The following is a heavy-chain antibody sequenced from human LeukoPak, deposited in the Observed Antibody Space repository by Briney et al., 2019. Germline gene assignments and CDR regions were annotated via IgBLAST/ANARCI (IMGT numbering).Heavy chain of an antibody. D-gene: IGHD5-18*01. CDR3: ARGAMAKIDY. CDR2: ISSSGSTI. V-gene: IGHV3-48*04. CDR1: GFTFSSYW. J-gene: IGHJ4*02. Sequence: PGGSLRLSCAASGFTFSSYWMNWARQAPGKGLEWVSYISSSGSTIYYADSVKGRFTISRDNAKNSLYVQMNSLRAEDTAVYYCARGAMAKIDYWGQGTLVTVSS.